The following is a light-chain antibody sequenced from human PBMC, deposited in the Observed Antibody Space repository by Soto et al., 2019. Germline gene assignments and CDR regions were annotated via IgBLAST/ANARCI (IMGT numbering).Light chain of an antibody. CDR2: EAS. J-gene: IGKJ2*01. CDR1: QTVYTW. Sequence: DIQMTQSPSTLSASIGDRVTITCRARQTVYTWLAWYQQKPGTAPKLLIYEASTLPSGVPSRFSGSGSGTEFTHVISRLQPYDLATYYCQQYSSYSPYTFGHGTKVE. CDR3: QQYSSYSPYT. V-gene: IGKV1-5*03.